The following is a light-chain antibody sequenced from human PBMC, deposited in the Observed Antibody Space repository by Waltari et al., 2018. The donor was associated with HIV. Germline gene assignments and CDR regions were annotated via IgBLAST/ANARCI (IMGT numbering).Light chain of an antibody. CDR2: GAF. J-gene: IGKJ4*01. CDR1: QDISNS. Sequence: DIPMTQSPSSLSAAIGDPVPIPCRASQDISNSVSWFQQQPGKVPKLLVHGAFTLQRGVPSRFSGSGSGTDYTLTISGLQAEDFATYFCQQYYGVPLTFGGGTRVDI. CDR3: QQYYGVPLT. V-gene: IGKV1-NL1*01.